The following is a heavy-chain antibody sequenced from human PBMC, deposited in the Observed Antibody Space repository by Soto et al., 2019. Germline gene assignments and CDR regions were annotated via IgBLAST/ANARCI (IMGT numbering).Heavy chain of an antibody. Sequence: PSETLSLTCTVSGGSISSGGYYWSWIRQHPGKGLEWIGYIYYSGSTYYNPSLKSRVTISVDTSKNQFSLKLSSVTAADTAVYYCARDEVGSSSSLDYWGQGTLVTVSS. CDR2: IYYSGST. CDR1: GGSISSGGYY. V-gene: IGHV4-31*03. J-gene: IGHJ4*02. CDR3: ARDEVGSSSSLDY. D-gene: IGHD6-6*01.